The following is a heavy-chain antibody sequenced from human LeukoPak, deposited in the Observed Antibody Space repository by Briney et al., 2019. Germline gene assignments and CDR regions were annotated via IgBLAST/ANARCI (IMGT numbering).Heavy chain of an antibody. CDR2: IYYSGST. J-gene: IGHJ3*02. CDR3: ARAKGLSSSWYLADAFDI. V-gene: IGHV4-61*01. CDR1: GGSINSGTNY. D-gene: IGHD6-13*01. Sequence: SETLSLTCTVSGGSINSGTNYWSWIRQPPGEGLEWIGYIYYSGSTNYNPSLKSRVTISVDTSKNQFSLKLSSVTAADTAVYYCARAKGLSSSWYLADAFDIWGQGTMVTVSS.